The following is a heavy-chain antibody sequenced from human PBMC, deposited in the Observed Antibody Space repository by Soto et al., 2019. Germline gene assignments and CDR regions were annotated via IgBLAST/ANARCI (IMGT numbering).Heavy chain of an antibody. V-gene: IGHV3-15*07. CDR3: TTETYYYDSSGYPGDY. J-gene: IGHJ4*02. CDR2: IKSKTDGGTT. D-gene: IGHD3-22*01. Sequence: SVSNAWMNWVRPAPGKGLEWVGRIKSKTDGGTTDYAAPVKGRFTISRDDSKNTLYLQMNSLKTEDTAVYYCTTETYYYDSSGYPGDYWGQGTLVTVSS. CDR1: SVSNAW.